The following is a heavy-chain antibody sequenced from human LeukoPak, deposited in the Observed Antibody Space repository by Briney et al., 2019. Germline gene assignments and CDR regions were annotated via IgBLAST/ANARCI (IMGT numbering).Heavy chain of an antibody. D-gene: IGHD3-10*01. J-gene: IGHJ5*02. CDR3: ARDNSHPTTGVFGGRVYWFDP. CDR2: ITPIFGTA. V-gene: IGHV1-69*01. CDR1: GGTFSSYA. Sequence: ASVKVSCKASGGTFSSYAISWVRQAPGQGLEWMGGITPIFGTANYAQKFQGRVTITADESTSTAYMELSSLRSEDTAVYYCARDNSHPTTGVFGGRVYWFDPWGQGTLVTVSS.